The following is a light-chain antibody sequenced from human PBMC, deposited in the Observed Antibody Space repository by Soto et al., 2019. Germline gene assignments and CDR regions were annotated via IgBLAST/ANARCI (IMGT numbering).Light chain of an antibody. V-gene: IGKV3-20*01. Sequence: DIVLTQSPGALSLSPGERATLSCRASQSVSSSFLAWYQQKPGQAPRLLIYGASSRATGIPDRFSGSGSGTDFTVTISRLEPEDFAVYYWQQYDSSPRTFGQGTKVEIK. CDR2: GAS. J-gene: IGKJ1*01. CDR1: QSVSSSF. CDR3: QQYDSSPRT.